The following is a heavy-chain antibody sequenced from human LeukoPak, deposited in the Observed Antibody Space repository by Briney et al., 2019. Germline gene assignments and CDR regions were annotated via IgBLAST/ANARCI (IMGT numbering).Heavy chain of an antibody. CDR2: IRYDGSNK. J-gene: IGHJ4*02. V-gene: IGHV3-30*02. CDR3: AKDGVVVVPAEDY. Sequence: PGGSLRLSCAASGFTFSSYGMHWVRQAPGKGLEWVAFIRYDGSNKYYADSVKGRFTISRDISKNTLYLQMNSLRAEDTAVYYCAKDGVVVVPAEDYWGQGTLVTVSS. CDR1: GFTFSSYG. D-gene: IGHD2-2*01.